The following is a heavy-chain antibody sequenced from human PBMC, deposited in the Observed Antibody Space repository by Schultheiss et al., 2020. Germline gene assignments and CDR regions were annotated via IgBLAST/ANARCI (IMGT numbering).Heavy chain of an antibody. CDR2: IGTAGNT. Sequence: GGSLRLSCAASGFTFSSYDMHWVRQAPGKGLEWVSAIGTAGNTYYPGSVKGRFTISRENAKNSLYLQMNSLRAGDTALYYCARGDGYNLMDVWGKGTTV. CDR1: GFTFSSYD. CDR3: ARGDGYNLMDV. D-gene: IGHD5-24*01. V-gene: IGHV3-13*01. J-gene: IGHJ6*03.